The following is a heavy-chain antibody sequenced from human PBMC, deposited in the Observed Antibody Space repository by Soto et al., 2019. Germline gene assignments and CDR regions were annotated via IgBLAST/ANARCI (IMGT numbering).Heavy chain of an antibody. CDR2: FDPEDGET. CDR3: ATGPLYYDILTGYYFGDYYYMDV. J-gene: IGHJ6*03. Sequence: ASVKVSCKVSGYTLTELSMHWVRQAPGKGLEWMGGFDPEDGETIYAQKFQGRVTMTEDTSTDTAYMELSSLRSEDTAMYYCATGPLYYDILTGYYFGDYYYMDVWGKGTTVTVSS. V-gene: IGHV1-24*01. D-gene: IGHD3-9*01. CDR1: GYTLTELS.